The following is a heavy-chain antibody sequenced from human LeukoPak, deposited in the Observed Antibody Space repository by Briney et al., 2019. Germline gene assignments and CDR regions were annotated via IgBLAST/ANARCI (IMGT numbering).Heavy chain of an antibody. Sequence: GASVKVSCKTSGYTFTGYYMHWVRQAPGQGLEWMGWINPTSGGTNFAQKFQGRVTMTSDTSISTAYMELSRLRSDDSAVYYCALWLFSLDAFDIWGQGTMVTVSS. CDR3: ALWLFSLDAFDI. J-gene: IGHJ3*02. CDR2: INPTSGGT. D-gene: IGHD3-16*02. CDR1: GYTFTGYY. V-gene: IGHV1-2*02.